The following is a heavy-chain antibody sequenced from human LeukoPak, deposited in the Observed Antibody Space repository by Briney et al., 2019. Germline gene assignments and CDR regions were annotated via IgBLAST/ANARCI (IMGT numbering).Heavy chain of an antibody. Sequence: SETLSLTCVVSGGSINNINYKWGWIRQPPGKGLEWIGTVSYSGTRYYSPSLRGRLTMSVDTSKNHLSLRLDSVSAADTAVYYCVGKSFDASDIWGQGTLVTVSS. V-gene: IGHV4-39*02. CDR3: VGKSFDASDI. CDR2: VSYSGTR. J-gene: IGHJ3*02. CDR1: GGSINNINYK.